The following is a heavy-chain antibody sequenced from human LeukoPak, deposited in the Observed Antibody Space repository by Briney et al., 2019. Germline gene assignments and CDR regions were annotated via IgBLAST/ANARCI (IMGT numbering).Heavy chain of an antibody. CDR1: GFTFSSYG. CDR2: IWYDGSNK. CDR3: AKDHQLLEYYFDY. V-gene: IGHV3-33*06. D-gene: IGHD2-2*01. J-gene: IGHJ4*02. Sequence: GGSLRLSCAASGFTFSSYGMHWVRQAPGKGLEWVAVIWYDGSNKYYADSVKGRFTISRDNSKNTLYLQMNSLGAEDTAVYDCAKDHQLLEYYFDYWGQGTLVTVSS.